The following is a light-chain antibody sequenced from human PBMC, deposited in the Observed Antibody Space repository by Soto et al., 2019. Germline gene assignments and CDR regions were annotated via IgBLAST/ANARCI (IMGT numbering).Light chain of an antibody. CDR1: NSDIGGYNS. CDR2: DVT. J-gene: IGLJ3*02. Sequence: QSVLTQPASVSGSPGQSITFSCTGTNSDIGGYNSVAWYQQHPGKAPQLLIYDVTNRPTGVSDRFSGSKSANTASLTISGLQADDEADYYCSSFTGSSTWVFGGGTKVTVL. V-gene: IGLV2-14*03. CDR3: SSFTGSSTWV.